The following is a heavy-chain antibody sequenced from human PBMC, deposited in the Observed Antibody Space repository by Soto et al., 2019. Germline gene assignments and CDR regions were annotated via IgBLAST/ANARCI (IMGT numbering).Heavy chain of an antibody. Sequence: QGQLEQSGAEVKKPGSSVKISCKASRGTLSDHGVSWLRQAPGQGLEWVGGTIPVFNTANYAPKFQGRVTIAADKSTNIAYMELGSLRSDDTAFYYCARGVYGSGNYYTGPSAFDIWGQGTLVIVSS. J-gene: IGHJ3*02. D-gene: IGHD3-10*01. CDR1: RGTLSDHG. CDR2: TIPVFNTA. V-gene: IGHV1-69*06. CDR3: ARGVYGSGNYYTGPSAFDI.